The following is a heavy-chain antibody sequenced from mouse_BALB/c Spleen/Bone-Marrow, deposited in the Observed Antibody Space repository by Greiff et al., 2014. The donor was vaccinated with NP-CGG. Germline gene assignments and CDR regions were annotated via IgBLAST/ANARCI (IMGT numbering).Heavy chain of an antibody. CDR3: ARDEHYFDY. Sequence: VQLQQSGAELARPGASVKLSCKASGYTFTSYWMQWVKQRPGQGLEWIGAIYPGDGDTRYTLKFKGKATLTADKSSSTAYMQLSSLASEDSAVYYYARDEHYFDYWGQGTTLTVSS. CDR1: GYTFTSYW. J-gene: IGHJ2*01. CDR2: IYPGDGDT. V-gene: IGHV1-87*01.